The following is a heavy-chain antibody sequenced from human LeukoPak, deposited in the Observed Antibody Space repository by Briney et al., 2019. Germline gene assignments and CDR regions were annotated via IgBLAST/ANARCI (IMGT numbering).Heavy chain of an antibody. D-gene: IGHD3-10*01. Sequence: GGSLRLSCAASGFTFSSYWMSWVHQAPGKGLEWVANIKQDGSEKYYVDFVKGRFTISRDNAKNSLYLQMTSLRAEDTAVYYCARDSRGAFDYWGQGTLVTVSS. V-gene: IGHV3-7*01. CDR1: GFTFSSYW. J-gene: IGHJ4*02. CDR3: ARDSRGAFDY. CDR2: IKQDGSEK.